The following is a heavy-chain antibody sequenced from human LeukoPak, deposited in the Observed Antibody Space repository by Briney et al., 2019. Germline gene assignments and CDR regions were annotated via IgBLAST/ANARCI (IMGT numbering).Heavy chain of an antibody. D-gene: IGHD2-15*01. V-gene: IGHV3-30*02. CDR2: IRYDGSNK. CDR1: GFTFSSYG. Sequence: PGGSLRLSCAASGFTFSSYGMHWVRQAPGKGLEWVAFIRYDGSNKYYADSVKGRFTISRDNSKNTLYLQMTSLRAEDTAVYYCAKDRLVVAAPGATDAFDIWGQGTMVTVSS. CDR3: AKDRLVVAAPGATDAFDI. J-gene: IGHJ3*02.